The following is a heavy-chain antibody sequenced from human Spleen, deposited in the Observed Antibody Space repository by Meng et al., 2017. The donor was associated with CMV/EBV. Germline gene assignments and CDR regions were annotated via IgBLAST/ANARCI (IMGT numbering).Heavy chain of an antibody. V-gene: IGHV1-2*02. Sequence: ASVKVSCKASGYTFIDYYIHWVRQAPGQGLEWMGWINPKRGGTEYAQRFQGRVTMARDTSITTAHMELSSLSSVDTAVYYCARGGGDYYNAFDIWGQGTMVTVSS. J-gene: IGHJ3*02. CDR2: INPKRGGT. CDR1: GYTFIDYY. CDR3: ARGGGDYYNAFDI. D-gene: IGHD2-21*01.